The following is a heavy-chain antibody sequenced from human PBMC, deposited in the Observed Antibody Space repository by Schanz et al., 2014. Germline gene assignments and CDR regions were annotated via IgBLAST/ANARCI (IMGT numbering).Heavy chain of an antibody. D-gene: IGHD1-1*01. V-gene: IGHV3-21*04. CDR2: ISRNSTYI. CDR3: VKDPDKYNWNDVEGMDV. CDR1: GFNVSKSY. Sequence: EVQVVESGGGLVQPGGSLRLSCVASGFNVSKSYVSWVRQAPGKGLEWVSSISRNSTYIYYAGSVKGRFTISRDNAKNSLYLQMKSLRVEDTAVYYCVKDPDKYNWNDVEGMDVWGPGTTVTVSS. J-gene: IGHJ6*01.